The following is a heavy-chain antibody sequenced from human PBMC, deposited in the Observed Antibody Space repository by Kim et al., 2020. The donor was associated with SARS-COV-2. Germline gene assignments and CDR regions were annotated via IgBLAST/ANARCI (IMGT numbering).Heavy chain of an antibody. V-gene: IGHV1-69*13. CDR1: GGTFSSYA. Sequence: SVKVSCKASGGTFSSYAISWVRQAPGQGLEWMGGIIPVFGTANYAQKFQGRVTITADESTSTAYMELSSLRSEDTAVYYCASQGTYDSSGYYKDYWGQGTLVTVSS. J-gene: IGHJ4*02. CDR2: IIPVFGTA. D-gene: IGHD3-22*01. CDR3: ASQGTYDSSGYYKDY.